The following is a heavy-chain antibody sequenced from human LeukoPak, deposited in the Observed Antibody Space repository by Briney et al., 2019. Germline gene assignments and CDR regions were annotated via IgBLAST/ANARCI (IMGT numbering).Heavy chain of an antibody. J-gene: IGHJ6*02. CDR2: INPNSGGT. D-gene: IGHD3-16*01. CDR1: GYTFTGYY. CDR3: ARDDYDYVWGRYGMDV. Sequence: ASVKVSCKASGYTFTGYYMHWVRQAPGQGLEWMGWINPNSGGTNYAQKFQGRVTMTRDTSISTAYVELSRLRSDDTAVYYCARDDYDYVWGRYGMDVWGQGTTVTVSS. V-gene: IGHV1-2*02.